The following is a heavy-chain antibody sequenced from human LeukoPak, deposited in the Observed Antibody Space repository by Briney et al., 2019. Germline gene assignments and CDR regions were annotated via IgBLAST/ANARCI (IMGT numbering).Heavy chain of an antibody. CDR1: GFTFDDYA. CDR3: AKDGQRRAVSVVTYMDV. CDR2: INWNSGRI. V-gene: IGHV3-9*01. J-gene: IGHJ6*03. D-gene: IGHD6-19*01. Sequence: GRSLRLSCAAAGFTFDDYAMHWVRHAPGKGLEWVSTINWNSGRIEYADSVKGRFTISRDNAKNSLYLQMNSLRDEDTALHYCAKDGQRRAVSVVTYMDVWGKGTTVTVSS.